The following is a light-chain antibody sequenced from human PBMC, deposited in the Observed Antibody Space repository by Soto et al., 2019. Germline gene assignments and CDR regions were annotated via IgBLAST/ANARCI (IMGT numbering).Light chain of an antibody. CDR3: SSYTSRSTLV. CDR2: EVT. Sequence: QSVLGQPASVSGSPGQSITISCTGTSSDVGGYNYVSWYQQHPGKAPKLMIYEVTNRPSGVSNRFSGSKSGNTASLTISGLQAEDEADYYCSSYTSRSTLVFGTGTKVTVL. CDR1: SSDVGGYNY. V-gene: IGLV2-14*01. J-gene: IGLJ1*01.